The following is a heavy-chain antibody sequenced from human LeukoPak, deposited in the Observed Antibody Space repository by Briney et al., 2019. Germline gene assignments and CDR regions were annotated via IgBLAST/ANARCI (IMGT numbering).Heavy chain of an antibody. D-gene: IGHD3-22*01. Sequence: SGTLSLTCAVSGGSISSSNWWSWVRQPPGKGLEWIGEIYHSGSTNYNPSLKSRVTISVDKSKNQFSLKLSSVTAADTAIYYCARQRDVYDDNSGYQGFDYWGQGTLVTVSS. CDR2: IYHSGST. J-gene: IGHJ4*02. V-gene: IGHV4-4*02. CDR1: GGSISSSNW. CDR3: ARQRDVYDDNSGYQGFDY.